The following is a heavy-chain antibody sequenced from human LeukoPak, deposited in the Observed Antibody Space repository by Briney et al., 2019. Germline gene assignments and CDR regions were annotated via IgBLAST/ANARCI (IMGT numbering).Heavy chain of an antibody. Sequence: SVKVSCKASGGTFSSYAISWVRQAPGQGLEWMGGIIPIFGTANYAQKFQGRVTITADESTSTAYMELSSLRSEDTAVYYCARVTPRTYSSSSGAFDIWGQGTMVTVSS. J-gene: IGHJ3*02. V-gene: IGHV1-69*13. CDR2: IIPIFGTA. D-gene: IGHD6-6*01. CDR3: ARVTPRTYSSSSGAFDI. CDR1: GGTFSSYA.